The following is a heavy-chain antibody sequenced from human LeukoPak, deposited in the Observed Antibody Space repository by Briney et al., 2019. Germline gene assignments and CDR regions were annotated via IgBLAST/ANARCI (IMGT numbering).Heavy chain of an antibody. CDR1: GFTFSDYY. CDR3: ARDRYCSGGSCYGDAFDL. V-gene: IGHV3-11*05. Sequence: PGGSLRLSCAASGFTFSDYYMSWIRQAPGKGLEWVSYISSSSSYTNYADSVKGRFIISRDHSKNTLYLQMNSLRAEDTAVYYCARDRYCSGGSCYGDAFDLWGQGTMVTVSS. D-gene: IGHD2-15*01. J-gene: IGHJ3*01. CDR2: ISSSSSYT.